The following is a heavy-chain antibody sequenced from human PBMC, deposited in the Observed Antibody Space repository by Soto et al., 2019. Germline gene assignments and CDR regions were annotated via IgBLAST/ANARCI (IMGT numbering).Heavy chain of an antibody. V-gene: IGHV1-18*04. CDR2: ISGYNGKT. CDR3: ARDWGSISPRGWFDP. CDR1: GYTFSSYS. D-gene: IGHD6-6*01. Sequence: QLVQSGAEVKKPGASVKVSCKASGYTFSSYSICWVRQAPGQGLEWVGWISGYNGKTNYLQKLQGRDTMTIDTSTGTGYMELRSLRSDDTAVYYCARDWGSISPRGWFDPWGQGTLVTVSS. J-gene: IGHJ5*02.